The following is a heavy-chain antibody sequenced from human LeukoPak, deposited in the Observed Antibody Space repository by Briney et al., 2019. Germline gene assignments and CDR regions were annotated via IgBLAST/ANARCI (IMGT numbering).Heavy chain of an antibody. CDR2: INHSGST. CDR3: AREAVHVLDAFDI. Sequence: SETLSLTCALYGGSFSGYYWSWIRQPPGKGMEWIGEINHSGSTNYNPSLKSRVTISVDTSKNQFSLKLSAVTAADTALYYCAREAVHVLDAFDIWGQGTMVTVSS. CDR1: GGSFSGYY. J-gene: IGHJ3*02. V-gene: IGHV4-34*01. D-gene: IGHD6-19*01.